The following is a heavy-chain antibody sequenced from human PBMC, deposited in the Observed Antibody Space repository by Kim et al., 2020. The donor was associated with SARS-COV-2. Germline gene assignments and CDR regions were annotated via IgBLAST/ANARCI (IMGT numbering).Heavy chain of an antibody. J-gene: IGHJ6*02. Sequence: VKGRLTISRDNSKNTLDLKMNSLRTKDTAVYYCAKGPDIVVVPAGGMDVWGQGTTVTVSS. D-gene: IGHD2-2*01. V-gene: IGHV3-30*02. CDR3: AKGPDIVVVPAGGMDV.